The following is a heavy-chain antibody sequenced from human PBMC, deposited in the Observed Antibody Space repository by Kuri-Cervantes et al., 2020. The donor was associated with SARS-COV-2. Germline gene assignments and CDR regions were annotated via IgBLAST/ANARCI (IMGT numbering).Heavy chain of an antibody. CDR3: APRDY. Sequence: GGSLRLSCAASGFTFSSYGMHWVRQAPGKGLEWVAVIWYGGSNKYYADSVKGRFTISRDNSKNTLYLQMNSLRVEDTALYYCAPRDYWGQGILVTVSS. CDR2: IWYGGSNK. J-gene: IGHJ4*02. V-gene: IGHV3-33*08. CDR1: GFTFSSYG.